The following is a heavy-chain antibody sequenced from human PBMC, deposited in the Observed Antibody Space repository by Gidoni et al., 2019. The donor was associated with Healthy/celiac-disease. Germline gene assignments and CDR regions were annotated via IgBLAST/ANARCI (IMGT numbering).Heavy chain of an antibody. D-gene: IGHD3-10*01. Sequence: EVQLVQSGAEVKKPGESLRISCKGSGYSFPRYWSSWVRPIPGKGLEWMGRIDPSDSYTNYSPSFQGHVTISADKSISTAYLQWSSLKASDTAMYYCARHGSGSSTNYYYYYMDVWGKGTTVTVSS. CDR1: GYSFPRYW. CDR2: IDPSDSYT. J-gene: IGHJ6*03. CDR3: ARHGSGSSTNYYYYYMDV. V-gene: IGHV5-10-1*01.